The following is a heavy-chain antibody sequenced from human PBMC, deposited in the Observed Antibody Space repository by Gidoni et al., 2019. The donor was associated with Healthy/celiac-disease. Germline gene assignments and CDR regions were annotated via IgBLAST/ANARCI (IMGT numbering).Heavy chain of an antibody. J-gene: IGHJ3*02. CDR1: GFTFDDYA. V-gene: IGHV3-43D*03. CDR2: ISWDGGST. Sequence: EVQLVESGGVVVQPGGYLRLSCAASGFTFDDYAMHWVRQAPGKGLEWVSLISWDGGSTYYADSVKGRFTISRDNSKNSLYLQMNSLRAEDTALYYCAKDIASYSGYGNDAFDIWGQGTMVTVSS. CDR3: AKDIASYSGYGNDAFDI. D-gene: IGHD5-12*01.